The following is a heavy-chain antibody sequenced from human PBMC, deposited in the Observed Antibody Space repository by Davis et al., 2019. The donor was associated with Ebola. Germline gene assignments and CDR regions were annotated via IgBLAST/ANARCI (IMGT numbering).Heavy chain of an antibody. CDR2: ITGSSTYM. J-gene: IGHJ4*02. D-gene: IGHD6-13*01. Sequence: GGSLRLSCTASGFTFITYSINWVRQAPGRGLEWVSLITGSSTYMYYADSVKGRFTISRDNAKNSLYLQMNNLRVEDTAVYYCAREPTAAGLDYWGQGILVTVAS. CDR1: GFTFITYS. CDR3: AREPTAAGLDY. V-gene: IGHV3-21*01.